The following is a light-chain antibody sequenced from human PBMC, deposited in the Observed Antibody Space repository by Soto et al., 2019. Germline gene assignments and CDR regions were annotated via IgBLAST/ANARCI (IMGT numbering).Light chain of an antibody. CDR3: QQYDSNPFT. J-gene: IGKJ3*01. CDR2: MEY. CDR1: QNIGGW. Sequence: DIQMTQSPSTLSASVGDTVTITCRASQNIGGWLAWFQQKQGKAPKLLIFMEYKLESGVPSRFSGSGSGTEFSLTIRGLQPDDFATYYCQQYDSNPFTFGPGTTVDIK. V-gene: IGKV1-5*03.